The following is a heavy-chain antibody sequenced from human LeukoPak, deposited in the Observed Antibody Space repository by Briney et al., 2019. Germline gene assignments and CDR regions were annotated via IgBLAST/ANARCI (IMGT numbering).Heavy chain of an antibody. CDR1: GSSFTSYW. V-gene: IGHV5-51*01. CDR3: ARRSNFRISDY. J-gene: IGHJ4*02. CDR2: IYPGDSDT. Sequence: GESLEISCQGSGSSFTSYWIGWVRQLPGKGLEWMGIIYPGDSDTRYSPSFQGQVTISADKSISTAYLQWSSLKASDTAMYYCARRSNFRISDYWGQGTLVTVSS. D-gene: IGHD3-10*01.